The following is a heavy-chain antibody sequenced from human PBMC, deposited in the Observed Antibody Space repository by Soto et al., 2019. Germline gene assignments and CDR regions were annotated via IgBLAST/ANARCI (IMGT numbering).Heavy chain of an antibody. J-gene: IGHJ5*02. V-gene: IGHV4-59*08. CDR2: IYYSGST. D-gene: IGHD3-3*02. CDR1: GGSFSGYY. Sequence: SETLSLTCAVYGGSFSGYYWSWIRQPPGKGLEWIGYIYYSGSTYYNPSLKSRVTISVDTSKNQFSLKLSFVTAADTAVYYCASPKIAFYNWFDPWGQGTLVTAPQ. CDR3: ASPKIAFYNWFDP.